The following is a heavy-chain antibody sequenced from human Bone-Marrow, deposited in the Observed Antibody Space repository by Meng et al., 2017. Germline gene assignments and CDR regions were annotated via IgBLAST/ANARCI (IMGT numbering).Heavy chain of an antibody. J-gene: IGHJ4*02. D-gene: IGHD6-19*01. CDR2: IYHSGST. CDR3: ARARGIAVAEPWDY. V-gene: IGHV4-4*02. Sequence: QVQRCGSSPDLVMPSRTLSLTCAVSGGSISSSNWWSGVRQPPGKGLEWIGEIYHSGSTNYNPSLKSRVTISVDKSKNQFSLKLSSVTAADTAVYYCARARGIAVAEPWDYWGQGTLVTVSS. CDR1: GGSISSSNW.